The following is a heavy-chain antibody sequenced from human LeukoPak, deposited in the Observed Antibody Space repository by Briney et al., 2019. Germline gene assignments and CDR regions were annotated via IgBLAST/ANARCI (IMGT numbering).Heavy chain of an antibody. CDR1: GFTFSSYW. CDR2: IKQDGSVK. J-gene: IGHJ6*03. CDR3: ARAMVTTVRFYYYYMDV. D-gene: IGHD4-17*01. V-gene: IGHV3-7*01. Sequence: GGSLRLSCAASGFTFSSYWMTWVRQAPGKGLEWVANIKQDGSVKYYVDSVKGRFTISRDSAKNSLYPQMNSLSVEDTAVYYCARAMVTTVRFYYYYMDVWGKGTTVTVSS.